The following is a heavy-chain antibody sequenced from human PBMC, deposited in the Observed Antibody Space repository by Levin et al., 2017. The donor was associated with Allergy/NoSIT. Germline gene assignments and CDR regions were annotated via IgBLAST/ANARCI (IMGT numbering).Heavy chain of an antibody. J-gene: IGHJ4*02. CDR3: TRDTFGVDDY. CDR2: INEDGSTI. V-gene: IGHV3-74*01. D-gene: IGHD3-3*01. Sequence: GGSLRLSCAASGFSVSRYWMHWVRQAPGKGLAWVSRINEDGSTINYADSVEGRFTITRDSAKNTLHQQMNSRRVEDKAVYYCTRDTFGVDDYWGQGTMVTVSS. CDR1: GFSVSRYW.